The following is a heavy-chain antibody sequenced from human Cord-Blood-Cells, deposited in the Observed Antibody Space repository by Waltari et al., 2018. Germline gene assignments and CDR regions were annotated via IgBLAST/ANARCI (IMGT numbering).Heavy chain of an antibody. CDR3: ARGPIFGVVINWFDP. CDR1: GGSFSGYY. Sequence: QVQLQQWGAGLLTPSETLSLTCAVYGGSFSGYYWSWIRQPAGKGLEWTGEIKHSGSPNYNPSLKSVVTISIDTAKNQFSLKLSSVTAADTAVYYCARGPIFGVVINWFDPWGQGTLVTVSS. J-gene: IGHJ5*02. CDR2: IKHSGSP. D-gene: IGHD3-3*01. V-gene: IGHV4-34*01.